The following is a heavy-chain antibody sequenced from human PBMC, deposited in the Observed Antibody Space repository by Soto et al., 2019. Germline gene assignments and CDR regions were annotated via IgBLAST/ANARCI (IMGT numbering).Heavy chain of an antibody. J-gene: IGHJ5*02. D-gene: IGHD2-15*01. CDR1: GFTFVDSY. Sequence: LRLSCAGSGFTFVDSYMSWIRQAPGKGLEWLSYISPGSRYPAYADSVKGRFTISRDNAKRSLYLQMMSLTAEDTAIYYCVRGGGGGLFDPWGQGTMVTVSS. CDR2: ISPGSRYP. V-gene: IGHV3-11*06. CDR3: VRGGGGGLFDP.